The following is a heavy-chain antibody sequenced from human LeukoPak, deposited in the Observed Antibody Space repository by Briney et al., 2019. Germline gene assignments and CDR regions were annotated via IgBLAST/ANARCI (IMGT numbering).Heavy chain of an antibody. CDR1: GGSFSDYY. CDR3: ARAGAVAGMVRAFDI. D-gene: IGHD6-19*01. V-gene: IGHV4-34*01. Sequence: SETLSLTCAVSGGSFSDYYWSWIRQPPGKGLEWIGEINHSGSTNYNPSLKSRVTISVDTSKNQFSLKLSSVTAADTAVYYCARAGAVAGMVRAFDIWGQGTMVTVSS. CDR2: INHSGST. J-gene: IGHJ3*02.